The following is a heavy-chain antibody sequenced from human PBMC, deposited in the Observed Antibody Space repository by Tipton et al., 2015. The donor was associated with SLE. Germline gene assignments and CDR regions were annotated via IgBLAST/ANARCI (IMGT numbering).Heavy chain of an antibody. D-gene: IGHD2-15*01. CDR3: ARLTLNCSDGSCYYTHYFDY. CDR1: GGSSSGYY. J-gene: IGHJ4*02. CDR2: INHSGRT. V-gene: IGHV4-34*01. Sequence: TLSLPCAVYGGSSSGYYWTWICQPPGKGLVWIGEINHSGRTNYNPSLKSRVTTSVDKSKNQFSLKLTSVTAADTALYYCARLTLNCSDGSCYYTHYFDYWGQGTLVTVSS.